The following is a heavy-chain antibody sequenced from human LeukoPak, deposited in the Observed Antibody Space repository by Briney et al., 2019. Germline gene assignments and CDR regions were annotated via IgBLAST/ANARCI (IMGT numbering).Heavy chain of an antibody. Sequence: PGGSLRLSCAASGFTFDDYAMHWVRQAPGKGLEWVSLISGDGGSTYYADSVKGRLTISRGNSKNSLYLQMNSLRTEDTALYYCAKDSSRWLQSYFDYWGQGTLVTVSS. CDR2: ISGDGGST. CDR3: AKDSSRWLQSYFDY. D-gene: IGHD5-24*01. CDR1: GFTFDDYA. J-gene: IGHJ4*02. V-gene: IGHV3-43*02.